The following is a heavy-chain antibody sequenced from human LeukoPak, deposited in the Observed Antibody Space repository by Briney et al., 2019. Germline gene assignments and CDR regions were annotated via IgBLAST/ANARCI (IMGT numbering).Heavy chain of an antibody. D-gene: IGHD2-15*01. CDR2: IYHSGST. V-gene: IGHV4-30-2*01. CDR1: GVSISSGGYS. Sequence: SETLSLTCAVSGVSISSGGYSWSWIRQTPVKGLEWIGYIYHSGSTYYHPSLKSRVTISVDRFKNQFSLKLSSVTAADTAVYYCARAMVVAATHFDYWGQGTLVTVSS. J-gene: IGHJ4*02. CDR3: ARAMVVAATHFDY.